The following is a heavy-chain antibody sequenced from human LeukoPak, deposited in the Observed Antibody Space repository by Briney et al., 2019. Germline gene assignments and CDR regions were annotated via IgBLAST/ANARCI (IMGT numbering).Heavy chain of an antibody. J-gene: IGHJ6*04. D-gene: IGHD5-12*01. CDR3: ARDKRGGYSGYDYSSGMDV. V-gene: IGHV3-21*01. CDR2: ISSSSSYI. Sequence: GGFLRLSCAASGFTFSSYSMNWVRQAPGKGLEWVSSISSSSSYIYYADSVKGRFTISRDNAKNSLYLQMNSLRAEDTAVYYCARDKRGGYSGYDYSSGMDVWGKGTTVTVSS. CDR1: GFTFSSYS.